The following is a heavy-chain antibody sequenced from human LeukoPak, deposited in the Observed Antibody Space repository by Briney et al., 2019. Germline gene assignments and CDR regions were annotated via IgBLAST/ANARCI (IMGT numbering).Heavy chain of an antibody. CDR1: GYTFTDYY. CDR3: ARYYDILTGHPGADDDFDI. J-gene: IGHJ3*02. D-gene: IGHD3-9*01. CDR2: INPNSCGT. V-gene: IGHV1-2*02. Sequence: ASVKVSFNSSGYTFTDYYIHWVRQAPGQGLELMGWINPNSCGTNYAHKFQVRVTMTRDTSISTAYMELNRLISDDTAVYCCARYYDILTGHPGADDDFDIWGQGTMVTVSS.